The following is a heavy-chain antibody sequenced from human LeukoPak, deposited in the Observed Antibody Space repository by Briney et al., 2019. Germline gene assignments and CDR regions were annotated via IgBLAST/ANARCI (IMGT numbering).Heavy chain of an antibody. CDR1: GFTFSSYA. J-gene: IGHJ4*02. Sequence: GGSLRLSCAASGFTFSSYAMSWVRQAPEKGLEWVSSISGSGGSKWFADSVKGRFTISRDNSENTLYLQMNSLRAEDTAVYYCARRSPNYYFDYWGQGTPVTVSS. CDR3: ARRSPNYYFDY. CDR2: ISGSGGSK. V-gene: IGHV3-23*01.